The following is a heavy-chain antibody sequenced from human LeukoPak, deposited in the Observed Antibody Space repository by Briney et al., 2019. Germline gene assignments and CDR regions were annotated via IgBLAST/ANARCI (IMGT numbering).Heavy chain of an antibody. CDR1: GGSISSYY. CDR2: IYHSGST. J-gene: IGHJ4*02. CDR3: VRQGYYYDDSGYIFDY. D-gene: IGHD3-22*01. V-gene: IGHV4-59*08. Sequence: SETLSLTCTVSGGSISSYYWNWIRQPPGKGLEWIGYIYHSGSTNYNPSLKSRVTISVDTSKNHFSLRLSSVTAADTAVYYCVRQGYYYDDSGYIFDYWGQGTLVTVSS.